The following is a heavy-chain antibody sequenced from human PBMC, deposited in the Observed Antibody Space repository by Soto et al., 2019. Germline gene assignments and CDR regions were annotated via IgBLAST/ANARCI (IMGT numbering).Heavy chain of an antibody. CDR1: GGSISSYY. Sequence: SETLSLTCTVSGGSISSYYWSWIRQPPGKGLEWIGYIYYSGSTNYNPSLKSRVTISVDTSKNQFSLKLSSVTAADTAVYYCAVSGGTYGSGSPYYYYGMDVWGQGTTVTVSS. D-gene: IGHD3-10*01. CDR2: IYYSGST. V-gene: IGHV4-59*01. CDR3: AVSGGTYGSGSPYYYYGMDV. J-gene: IGHJ6*02.